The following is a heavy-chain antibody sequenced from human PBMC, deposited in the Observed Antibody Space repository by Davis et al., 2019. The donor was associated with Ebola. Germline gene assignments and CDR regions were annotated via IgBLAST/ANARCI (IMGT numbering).Heavy chain of an antibody. CDR2: INHSGST. V-gene: IGHV4-34*01. CDR3: ARGRWSPAFDI. J-gene: IGHJ3*02. Sequence: PSETLSLTCAVYGGSFSGYYWSWIRQPPGKGLEWIGEINHSGSTNYNPSLKSRVTISVDTSSNQFSLKLRSVTAADTAVYYFARGRWSPAFDIWGQGTMVTVSS. CDR1: GGSFSGYY. D-gene: IGHD4-23*01.